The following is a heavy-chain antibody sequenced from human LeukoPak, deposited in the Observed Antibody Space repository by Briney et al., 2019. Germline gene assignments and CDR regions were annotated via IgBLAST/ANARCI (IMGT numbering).Heavy chain of an antibody. J-gene: IGHJ4*02. V-gene: IGHV3-21*06. CDR1: GFTFNSYI. D-gene: IGHD2-21*02. CDR2: MNSDGRDI. CDR3: ARVNTAVPRH. Sequence: GGSLRLSCAAPGFTFNSYIMSWVRQSPEKGLQWISSMNSDGRDIYYADFVKGRFTISRDNARNTLYLNLSDLTVEDSGLYYCARVNTAVPRHWGQGTLVTVSS.